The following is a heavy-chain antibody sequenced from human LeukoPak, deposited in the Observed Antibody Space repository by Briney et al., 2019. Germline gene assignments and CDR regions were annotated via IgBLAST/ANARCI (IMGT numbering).Heavy chain of an antibody. Sequence: GGSLRLSCADSGFTFSTYVMSWVRQAPGKGLEWISTISSGGSSTYYADSVKGRFTISRDNSKNTLYLQMNSLRAGDTAVYYCAKRESSGKYFDYWGQGTLVTVSS. CDR1: GFTFSTYV. D-gene: IGHD6-19*01. V-gene: IGHV3-23*01. CDR3: AKRESSGKYFDY. J-gene: IGHJ4*02. CDR2: ISSGGSST.